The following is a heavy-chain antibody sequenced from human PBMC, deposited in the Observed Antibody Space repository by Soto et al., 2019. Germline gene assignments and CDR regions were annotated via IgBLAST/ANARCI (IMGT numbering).Heavy chain of an antibody. Sequence: PSETLSLTCTVSGGSISSSSYYWGWIRQPPGKGLEWIGSIYYSGSTYYNPSLKSRVTISVDTSKNQFSLKLSSVTAADTAVYYCARHRGYCSSTSCYPPDYWGQGTQVTVS. CDR1: GGSISSSSYY. CDR2: IYYSGST. CDR3: ARHRGYCSSTSCYPPDY. J-gene: IGHJ4*02. V-gene: IGHV4-39*01. D-gene: IGHD2-2*01.